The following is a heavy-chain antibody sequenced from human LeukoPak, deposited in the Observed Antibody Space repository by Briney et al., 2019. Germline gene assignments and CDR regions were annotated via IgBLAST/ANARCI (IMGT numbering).Heavy chain of an antibody. D-gene: IGHD1-26*01. J-gene: IGHJ3*02. V-gene: IGHV1-18*01. CDR2: ISAYNGNT. CDR3: ARDSLHPWELHDAFDI. CDR1: GYTFTSYG. Sequence: ASVKVSCKASGYTFTSYGISWVRQAPGQGLEWMGWISAYNGNTNYAQKLQGRVTMTTDTSTSTAYMELRSLRSDDTAVYYCARDSLHPWELHDAFDIWGQGTMVTVSS.